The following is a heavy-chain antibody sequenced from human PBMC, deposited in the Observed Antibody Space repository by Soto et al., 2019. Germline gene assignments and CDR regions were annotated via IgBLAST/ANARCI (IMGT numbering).Heavy chain of an antibody. CDR2: ISYDGSNK. CDR1: GFTFSSYG. Sequence: GGSLRLSCAASGFTFSSYGMHWVRQAPGKGLEWVAVISYDGSNKYYADSVKGRFTISRDNSKNTLYLQMNSLRAEDTAVYYSAKDRGNIAARPYYYYGMDVWGQGTTVTVSS. J-gene: IGHJ6*02. D-gene: IGHD6-6*01. V-gene: IGHV3-30*18. CDR3: AKDRGNIAARPYYYYGMDV.